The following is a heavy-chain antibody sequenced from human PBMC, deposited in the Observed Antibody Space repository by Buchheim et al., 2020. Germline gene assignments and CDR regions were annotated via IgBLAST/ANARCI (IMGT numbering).Heavy chain of an antibody. J-gene: IGHJ4*01. CDR1: GGSISRTIYY. Sequence: QLQLQESGPGLVKPSETLSLTCSVSGGSISRTIYYWGWIRQPPGKGLEWIGYIYYSGSTCYNPSLKSRVTISVDTSKNQFYLKLSSVTAADTAVYYCAGNYYYDSSGYYYWGQGTL. CDR2: IYYSGST. D-gene: IGHD3-22*01. CDR3: AGNYYYDSSGYYY. V-gene: IGHV4-31*03.